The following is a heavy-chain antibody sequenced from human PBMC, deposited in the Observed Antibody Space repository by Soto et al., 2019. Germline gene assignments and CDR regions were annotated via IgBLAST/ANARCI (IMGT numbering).Heavy chain of an antibody. Sequence: EVQLEESGGALVQPGRSLRLSCAASGFTFDDYAMHWVRQVLGKGLEWVSSISWNSGNIGYADSVKGRFTTSRDNAKNSLELQMNSLRPEDTAVYYCVRAKCGYSYGTPFDYWGQGTLVTVSS. CDR2: ISWNSGNI. CDR1: GFTFDDYA. V-gene: IGHV3-9*01. J-gene: IGHJ4*02. CDR3: VRAKCGYSYGTPFDY. D-gene: IGHD5-18*01.